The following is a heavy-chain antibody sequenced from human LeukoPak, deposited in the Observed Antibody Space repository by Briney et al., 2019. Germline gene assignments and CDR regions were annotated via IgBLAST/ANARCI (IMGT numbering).Heavy chain of an antibody. Sequence: SETLSLTCAVYGGSFSGYYWSWIRQPPGKGLEWIGEINHSGSTNYNPSLKSRVTISVDTSKNQFSLKLSPVTAADTAVYYCARDLQSYGSGRVGYWGQGTLVTVSS. J-gene: IGHJ4*02. V-gene: IGHV4-34*01. CDR3: ARDLQSYGSGRVGY. D-gene: IGHD3-10*01. CDR2: INHSGST. CDR1: GGSFSGYY.